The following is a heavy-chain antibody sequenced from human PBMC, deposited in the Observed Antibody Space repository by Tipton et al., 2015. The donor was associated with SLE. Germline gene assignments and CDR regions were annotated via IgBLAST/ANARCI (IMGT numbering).Heavy chain of an antibody. CDR1: GGSISSDSYY. Sequence: TLSLTCTVSGGSISSDSYYWGWIRQPPGKGLEWIGYIYHSGTTYYNPSLKSRVTILVETSKNQFSLKVSSVTAADTAVYYCARAPSWRSWTVCDYWGQGTLVTVSS. V-gene: IGHV4-39*07. J-gene: IGHJ4*02. CDR3: ARAPSWRSWTVCDY. CDR2: IYHSGTT. D-gene: IGHD3-3*01.